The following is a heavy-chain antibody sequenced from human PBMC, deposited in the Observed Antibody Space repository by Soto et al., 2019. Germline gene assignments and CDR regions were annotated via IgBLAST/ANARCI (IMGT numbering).Heavy chain of an antibody. CDR2: IYHSGST. CDR1: GGSISIGGYS. V-gene: IGHV4-30-2*01. Sequence: PSETLSLTCSVSGGSISIGGYSWIWIRQPPGKGLEWIGYIYHSGSTYYNPSLKSRVTISVDRSKNQFSLKLSSVTAADTAVYYCARVKSGYQPWFDPWSQGTLVTVSS. D-gene: IGHD3-3*01. J-gene: IGHJ5*02. CDR3: ARVKSGYQPWFDP.